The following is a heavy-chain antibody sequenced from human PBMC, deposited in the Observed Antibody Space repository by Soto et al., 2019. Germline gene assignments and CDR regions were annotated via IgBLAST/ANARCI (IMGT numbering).Heavy chain of an antibody. CDR2: MSFDGNHQ. J-gene: IGHJ6*04. Sequence: QVHLVESGGGVVQPGGSLRLSCAASGFTINRNDMYWVRQAPGKGLEWVAVMSFDGNHQHYADSVKVRFTISRDNSKNTLSLEMNSLRRDDTAVYYCASCERFPRVGVDYYALDVWGKGTTVIVSS. D-gene: IGHD3-3*01. CDR3: ASCERFPRVGVDYYALDV. CDR1: GFTINRND. V-gene: IGHV3-30*03.